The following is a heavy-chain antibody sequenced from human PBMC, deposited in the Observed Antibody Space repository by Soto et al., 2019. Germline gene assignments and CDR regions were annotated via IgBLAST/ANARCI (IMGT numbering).Heavy chain of an antibody. CDR2: ISAHNGNT. CDR1: GYTFTSYG. D-gene: IGHD1-1*01. J-gene: IGHJ4*02. Sequence: QVHLVQSGAEVKKPGASVKVSCKASGYTFTSYGITWGRQAPGQGLEWMGWISAHNGNTDYAQKPQGRVIVTRDTSTSTAYMELRSLISDDTAVYYCARGRYGDYWGQGARVTVSS. CDR3: ARGRYGDY. V-gene: IGHV1-18*01.